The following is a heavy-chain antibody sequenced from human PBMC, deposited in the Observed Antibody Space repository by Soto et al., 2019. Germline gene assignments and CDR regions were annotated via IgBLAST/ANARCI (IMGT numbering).Heavy chain of an antibody. CDR3: ARRLITGNHFDY. V-gene: IGHV4-31*03. J-gene: IGHJ4*02. CDR1: GGSISSGGYY. D-gene: IGHD1-20*01. CDR2: IYYSGST. Sequence: SSETLSLTCTVSGGSISSGGYYWSWIRQHPGKGLEWIGCIYYSGSTYYNPSLKSRVTISVDTSKNQFSLKLSSVTAADTAVYYCARRLITGNHFDYWGQGTLVTVSS.